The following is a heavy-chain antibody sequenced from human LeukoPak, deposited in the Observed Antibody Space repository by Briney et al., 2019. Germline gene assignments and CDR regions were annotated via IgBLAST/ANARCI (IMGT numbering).Heavy chain of an antibody. CDR1: GITFGNNG. J-gene: IGHJ5*02. CDR3: ARDVPHNWFDT. CDR2: INGDGGGA. Sequence: GGSLRLSCAASGITFGNNGMHWVRQGPGKGLVWISRINGDGGGAIYADSVKGRFTVSRDNAKNTLYLQMNSLRAEDTAVYYCARDVPHNWFDTWGQGTLVTVSS. V-gene: IGHV3-74*01.